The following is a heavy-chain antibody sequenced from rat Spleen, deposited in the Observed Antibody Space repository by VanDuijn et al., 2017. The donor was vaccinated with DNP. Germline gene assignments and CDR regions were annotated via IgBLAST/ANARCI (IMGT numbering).Heavy chain of an antibody. CDR2: INKDSSTT. V-gene: IGHV4-2*01. D-gene: IGHD4-1*01. J-gene: IGHJ2*01. CDR1: GFNFNDCW. Sequence: EVKLVESGGGLVQPGRSLKLSCAASGFNFNDCWLGWVRQAPGKGLEWIGEINKDSSTTNSSPSLRERFTISRDNAQNTLYLQMSKLGSEDSAIYYCSREGLRASDYWGQGVLVTVSS. CDR3: SREGLRASDY.